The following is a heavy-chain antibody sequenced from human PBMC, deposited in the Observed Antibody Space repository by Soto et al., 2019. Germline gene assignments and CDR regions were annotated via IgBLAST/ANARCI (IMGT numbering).Heavy chain of an antibody. J-gene: IGHJ4*02. CDR3: VKDLGLYPWPEYYFDY. D-gene: IGHD3-16*01. CDR2: ISSNGGST. CDR1: GFTFSSYA. Sequence: GGSLRLSCSASGFTFSSYAMHWVRQAPGKGLEYVSAISSNGGSTYYADSVKGRFTISRDNSKNTLYLQMSSLRAEDTAVYYCVKDLGLYPWPEYYFDYWGQGTLVTVSS. V-gene: IGHV3-64D*08.